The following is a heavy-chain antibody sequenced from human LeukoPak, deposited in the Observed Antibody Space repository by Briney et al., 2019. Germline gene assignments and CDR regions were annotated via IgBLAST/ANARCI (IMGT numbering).Heavy chain of an antibody. J-gene: IGHJ4*02. CDR1: GYTFTSYG. D-gene: IGHD3-22*01. CDR2: ISAYNGNT. CDR3: TRDGALYDSSGYYPVDY. V-gene: IGHV1-18*01. Sequence: ASVKVSCKASGYTFTSYGISWVRQAPGQGLEWMGWISAYNGNTNYAQKLQGRVTITTDTSTSTAYMELRSLRSDDTAVYCCTRDGALYDSSGYYPVDYWGQGTLVTVS.